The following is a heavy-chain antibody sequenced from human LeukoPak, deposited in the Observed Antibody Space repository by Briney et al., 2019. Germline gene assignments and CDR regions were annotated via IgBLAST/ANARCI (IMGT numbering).Heavy chain of an antibody. V-gene: IGHV1-69*13. CDR3: ASVGVAVAGNGRVNMGY. D-gene: IGHD6-19*01. CDR2: IIPIFGTA. CDR1: GGTFSSYA. J-gene: IGHJ4*02. Sequence: ASVKLSCKASGGTFSSYAISWVRQAPGQGLEWMGGIIPIFGTASYAQKFQGRVTITADESTSTAYMELSSLRSEDTAVYYCASVGVAVAGNGRVNMGYWRQGTLVTVSS.